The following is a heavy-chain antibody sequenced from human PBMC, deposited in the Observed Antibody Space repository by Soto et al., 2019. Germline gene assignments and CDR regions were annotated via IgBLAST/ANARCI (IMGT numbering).Heavy chain of an antibody. J-gene: IGHJ4*02. Sequence: GESLKISCKGSGYSFTNYWIGWVRQMPGKGLEWMGIMYPGDSDTRYSPSFQGQVTMSADRSTSTAYLQWSSLKASDTAIYYCARRPSRWYYFDHWGEGTLVTVSS. V-gene: IGHV5-51*01. CDR3: ARRPSRWYYFDH. CDR2: MYPGDSDT. D-gene: IGHD2-2*01. CDR1: GYSFTNYW.